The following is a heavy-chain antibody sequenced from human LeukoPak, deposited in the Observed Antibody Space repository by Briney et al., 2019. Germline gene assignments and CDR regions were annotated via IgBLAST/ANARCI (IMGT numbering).Heavy chain of an antibody. CDR2: ISSSSSYI. Sequence: PGGSLRLSCAASGFTFSSYSMNWVRQAPGKGLEWASSISSSSSYIYYADSVKGRFTISRDNAKNSLYLQMNSLRAEDTAVYYCARGYHDSSGYYTILGYWGQGTLVTVSS. V-gene: IGHV3-21*01. J-gene: IGHJ4*02. CDR1: GFTFSSYS. D-gene: IGHD3-22*01. CDR3: ARGYHDSSGYYTILGY.